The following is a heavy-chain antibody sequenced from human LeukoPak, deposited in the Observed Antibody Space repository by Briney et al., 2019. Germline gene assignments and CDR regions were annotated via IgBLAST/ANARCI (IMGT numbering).Heavy chain of an antibody. Sequence: ASVKVSRKASRYTFTHYGINWVRQTPGQGREWMGRISGYNGNTNYPQKLQGRVTMTTDTSTSTAYMELRSLRSDDTAIYYCARDFASRFGGLISNLFDYWGQGTLVTASS. CDR1: RYTFTHYG. V-gene: IGHV1-18*01. CDR2: ISGYNGNT. D-gene: IGHD3-16*02. CDR3: ARDFASRFGGLISNLFDY. J-gene: IGHJ4*02.